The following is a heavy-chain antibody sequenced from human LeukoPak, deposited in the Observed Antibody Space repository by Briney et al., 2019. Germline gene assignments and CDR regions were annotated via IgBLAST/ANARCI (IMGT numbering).Heavy chain of an antibody. CDR1: GHTLNGYY. CDR2: INPNSGDT. D-gene: IGHD6-13*01. CDR3: ARDLIAAEVYDP. J-gene: IGHJ5*02. Sequence: GASVKVSCKASGHTLNGYYIHWVRQAPGQGLEWVGWINPNSGDTNYGQKFQGRVTMTRDTSISTAYMELSRLRSDDTAVYYCARDLIAAEVYDPWGQGTLVTVSS. V-gene: IGHV1-2*02.